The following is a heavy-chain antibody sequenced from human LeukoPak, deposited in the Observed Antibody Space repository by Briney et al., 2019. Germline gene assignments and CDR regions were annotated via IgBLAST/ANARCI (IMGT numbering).Heavy chain of an antibody. CDR3: ARDSGRSSSGHDL. D-gene: IGHD6-6*01. V-gene: IGHV3-33*08. J-gene: IGHJ2*01. CDR2: IWYDGINK. CDR1: GFTFSTYG. Sequence: QPGGSLRLSCAASGFTFSTYGIHWVRQAPGKGLEWVALIWYDGINKFYADSVKGRFTISRDNSKNTLYLQMNSLRAEDTAVYYCARDSGRSSSGHDLWGRGTLVTVSS.